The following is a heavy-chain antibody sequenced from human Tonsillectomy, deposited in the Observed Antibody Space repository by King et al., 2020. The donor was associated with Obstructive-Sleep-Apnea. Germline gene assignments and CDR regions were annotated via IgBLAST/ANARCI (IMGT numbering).Heavy chain of an antibody. D-gene: IGHD2-15*01. CDR2: IYYSGST. J-gene: IGHJ4*02. Sequence: PLQESGPGLVKPSETLSLTCTVSGGSMSYYYWSWIRQPPGKGLEWIGYIYYSGSTNYNPSLRSRVTISVDTSKNQFSLKLSSVTAADTAVYYCARGGYLDYWGQGTLVTVSS. V-gene: IGHV4-59*01. CDR3: ARGGYLDY. CDR1: GGSMSYYY.